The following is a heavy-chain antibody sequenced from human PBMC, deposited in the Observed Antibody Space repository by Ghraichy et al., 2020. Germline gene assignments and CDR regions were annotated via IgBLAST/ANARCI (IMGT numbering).Heavy chain of an antibody. V-gene: IGHV3-21*01. CDR1: GFTFSSYT. D-gene: IGHD1/OR15-1a*01. CDR2: ISGNNIFI. J-gene: IGHJ6*02. Sequence: GGSLRLSCAASGFTFSSYTMNWVRQAPGKGLEWVSSISGNNIFIYYEDSFKGRFSISRDDAKNSLYLQMNSLRAEDTGVYFCARDRALTTSYQYYYGMDVWGQGTTVTVSS. CDR3: ARDRALTTSYQYYYGMDV.